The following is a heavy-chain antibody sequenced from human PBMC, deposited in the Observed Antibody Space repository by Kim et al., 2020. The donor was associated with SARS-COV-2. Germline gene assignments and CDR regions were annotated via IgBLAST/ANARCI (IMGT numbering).Heavy chain of an antibody. Sequence: SETLSLTCTVSGGSISSYYWSWIRQPPGKGLEWIGYTYYSGSTNYNPSLKSRVTISVDTSKNQFSLKLSSVTAADTAVYYCARAHDYGDRVGAFDSGVQGTMVTVSS. CDR2: TYYSGST. V-gene: IGHV4-59*01. CDR3: ARAHDYGDRVGAFDS. J-gene: IGHJ3*02. CDR1: GGSISSYY. D-gene: IGHD4-17*01.